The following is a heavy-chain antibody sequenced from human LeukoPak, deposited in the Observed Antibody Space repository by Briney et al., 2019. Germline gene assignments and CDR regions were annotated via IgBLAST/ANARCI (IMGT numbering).Heavy chain of an antibody. CDR2: ISSSSSYI. CDR1: GFTFSSYS. V-gene: IGHV3-21*01. D-gene: IGHD4-17*01. Sequence: PGGSLRLSCAASGFTFSSYSMNWVRQAPGKGLEWVSSISSSSSYIYYADSVKGRFTISRDNAKNSLYLQMNSLRAEDTAVYYCVRDKTPDYGDYGNWFDPWGQGTLVTVSS. CDR3: VRDKTPDYGDYGNWFDP. J-gene: IGHJ5*02.